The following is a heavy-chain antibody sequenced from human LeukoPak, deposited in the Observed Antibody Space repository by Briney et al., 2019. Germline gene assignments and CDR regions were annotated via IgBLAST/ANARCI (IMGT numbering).Heavy chain of an antibody. J-gene: IGHJ4*02. V-gene: IGHV3-74*01. CDR3: VTFYETY. D-gene: IGHD2/OR15-2a*01. CDR1: XTYW. CDR2: INSDGSWT. Sequence: GSLRLXCAASXTYWMHWVRQAPGKGLVWVSHINSDGSWTGYANSVKGRFTISKDNAKNTVSLQMNNLRAEDTAVYYCVTFYETYWGRGTLVTVSS.